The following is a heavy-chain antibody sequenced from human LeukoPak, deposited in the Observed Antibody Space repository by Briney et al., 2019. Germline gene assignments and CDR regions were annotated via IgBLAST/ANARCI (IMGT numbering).Heavy chain of an antibody. CDR2: IYYSGST. CDR3: TRHIGWTFDY. J-gene: IGHJ4*02. V-gene: IGHV4-39*01. D-gene: IGHD6-19*01. Sequence: SETLSLTCTVPGGSISSSINYLGWIRQPPGKGLEWIGSIYYSGSTYYNPSLKSRVTIFVDTSKNQFSLKLNSVTAADTAVYYCTRHIGWTFDYWGQGTLVTVSS. CDR1: GGSISSSINY.